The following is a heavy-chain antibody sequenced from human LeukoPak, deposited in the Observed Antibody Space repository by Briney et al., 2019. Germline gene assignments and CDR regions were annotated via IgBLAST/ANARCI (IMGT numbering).Heavy chain of an antibody. V-gene: IGHV5-51*01. J-gene: IGHJ3*02. CDR1: GYSFTSYW. D-gene: IGHD1-26*01. CDR2: IYPGDSDT. Sequence: GESLKISCKGSGYSFTSYWIGWVRQMPGKGLEWMGIIYPGDSDTRYSPSFQGQVTISADKSISTAYLQWSSLKASDTAMYYCARHDDGGSYVNAFDIWGQRTMVTVSS. CDR3: ARHDDGGSYVNAFDI.